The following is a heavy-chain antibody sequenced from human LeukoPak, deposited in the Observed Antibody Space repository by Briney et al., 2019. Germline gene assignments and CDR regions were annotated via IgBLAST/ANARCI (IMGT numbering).Heavy chain of an antibody. CDR1: GFTFSNYA. J-gene: IGHJ4*02. Sequence: GGSLRLSCAASGFTFSNYAMSWVRQAPGKGLEWVSVIGGVGSSTYYADSVKGRFTISRDNSKNTLYLQMNSLRAEDTAVYFCAKGAGGWAPFDHGGQGTLVTVSS. CDR3: AKGAGGWAPFDH. CDR2: IGGVGSST. D-gene: IGHD6-19*01. V-gene: IGHV3-23*01.